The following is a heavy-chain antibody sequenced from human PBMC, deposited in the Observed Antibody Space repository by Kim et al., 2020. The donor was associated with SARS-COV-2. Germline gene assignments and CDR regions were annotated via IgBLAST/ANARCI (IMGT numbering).Heavy chain of an antibody. Sequence: GGSLRLYCAASGFTFTNSAMSWVRQAPGKGLEWVSAITGGGGSTYYADSVRGRFTISRDNSKNTLYLQMNSLRVEDTALYYCAKVGPGTFCRGGSCYADFWGRGTLVTVSS. CDR3: AKVGPGTFCRGGSCYADF. CDR1: GFTFTNSA. CDR2: ITGGGGST. D-gene: IGHD2-15*01. V-gene: IGHV3-23*01. J-gene: IGHJ4*02.